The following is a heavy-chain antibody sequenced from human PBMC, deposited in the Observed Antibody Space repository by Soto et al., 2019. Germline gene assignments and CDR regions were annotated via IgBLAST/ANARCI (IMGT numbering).Heavy chain of an antibody. CDR2: ISGYDGKT. Sequence: QVQLVQSGAEVKKPGASVKVSCKASGYAFDTYGINWVRQAPGQGLELMGWISGYDGKTTYAEKFQDRLTMTTDTSTSTAYVELRSLTSEDTAVYYCARDPHDFWTSYWFDPWGQGTQVTVSS. J-gene: IGHJ5*02. CDR3: ARDPHDFWTSYWFDP. CDR1: GYAFDTYG. D-gene: IGHD3-3*01. V-gene: IGHV1-18*01.